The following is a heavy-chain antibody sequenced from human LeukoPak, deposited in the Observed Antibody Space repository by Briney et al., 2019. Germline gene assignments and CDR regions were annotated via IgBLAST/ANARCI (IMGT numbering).Heavy chain of an antibody. V-gene: IGHV1-2*02. Sequence: ASVKVSCKASGYTFTGYYMHWVRQAPGQGLEWMGWINPNSGGTNYAQKFQGRVTMTRDTSISTAYMELGRLRSDDTAVYYCARDRPEYYYDSSGVYYYYYMDVWGKGTTVTISS. CDR2: INPNSGGT. CDR1: GYTFTGYY. CDR3: ARDRPEYYYDSSGVYYYYYMDV. J-gene: IGHJ6*03. D-gene: IGHD3-22*01.